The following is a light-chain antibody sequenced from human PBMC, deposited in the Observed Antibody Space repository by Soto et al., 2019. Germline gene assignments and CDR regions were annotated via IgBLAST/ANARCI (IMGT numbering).Light chain of an antibody. J-gene: IGKJ3*01. V-gene: IGKV3-11*01. CDR3: QQRSNWVT. Sequence: EIVMTQSPVTLSVSPVERATLSCRASQSVRSNLAWYQQKPGQAPRLLIYGASNRATGIPVRFRGSGSGTDFTLTISSLEPEDFAIYYCQQRSNWVTFGPGTKVDNK. CDR1: QSVRSN. CDR2: GAS.